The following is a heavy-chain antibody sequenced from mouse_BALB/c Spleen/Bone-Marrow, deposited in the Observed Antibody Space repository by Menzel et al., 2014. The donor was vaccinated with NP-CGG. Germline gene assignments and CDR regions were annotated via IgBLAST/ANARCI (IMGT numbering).Heavy chain of an antibody. CDR2: IDPETGGT. CDR3: TREGYYGSSPAWFPY. Sequence: QVQLQQSGAELVRPGASVTLSCKASGYTFTDYEMHWVKQTPVHGLEWIGTIDPETGGTAYNQKFKGKATLTAGKSSSTAYIVLRSLTSEDSAVYYCTREGYYGSSPAWFPYWGQGTLVTVSA. V-gene: IGHV1-15*01. J-gene: IGHJ3*01. D-gene: IGHD1-1*01. CDR1: GYTFTDYE.